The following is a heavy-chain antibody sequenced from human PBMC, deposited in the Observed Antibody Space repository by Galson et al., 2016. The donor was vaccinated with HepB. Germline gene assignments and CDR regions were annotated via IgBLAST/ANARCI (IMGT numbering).Heavy chain of an antibody. D-gene: IGHD4-11*01. V-gene: IGHV4-59*01. J-gene: IGHJ5*02. CDR2: IYYSGST. Sequence: SETLSLTCIVSGDSMTTYYWTWIRQPPGKGLEWIGSIYYSGSTNYNPSLKSRATISVDTSKNQFSLKLSSVTAADTAVYYCARIDYSGTRFDPWGQGTLVTVSA. CDR3: ARIDYSGTRFDP. CDR1: GDSMTTYY.